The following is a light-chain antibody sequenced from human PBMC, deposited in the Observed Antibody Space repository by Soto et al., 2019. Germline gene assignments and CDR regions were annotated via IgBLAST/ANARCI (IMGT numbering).Light chain of an antibody. Sequence: DMVMTQSPLSLPVTPGEPASISCRSSQSLLHSNGYNYLDWYLQKPGQSPQLLIYLGSNRASGVPDRFSGSGSGTDFTLKISRVEAEDVGVYYCMQPLQSWTVGQGTKVDSK. CDR2: LGS. CDR3: MQPLQSWT. J-gene: IGKJ1*01. V-gene: IGKV2-28*01. CDR1: QSLLHSNGYNY.